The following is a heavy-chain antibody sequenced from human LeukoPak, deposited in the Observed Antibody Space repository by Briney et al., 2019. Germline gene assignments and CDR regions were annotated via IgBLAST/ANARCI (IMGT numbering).Heavy chain of an antibody. J-gene: IGHJ4*02. CDR3: ARDPGYSYGGSFDY. CDR1: GYTFTGYY. Sequence: GASVKVSCKASGYTFTGYYMHWVRQAPGQGLEWMGWINPNSGGTNYAQKFQGRVTMTRDTSISAAYMELSRLRSDDTAVYYCARDPGYSYGGSFDYWGQGTLVTVSS. CDR2: INPNSGGT. D-gene: IGHD5-18*01. V-gene: IGHV1-2*02.